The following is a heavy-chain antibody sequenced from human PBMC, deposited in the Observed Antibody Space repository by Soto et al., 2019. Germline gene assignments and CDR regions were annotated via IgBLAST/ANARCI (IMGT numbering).Heavy chain of an antibody. J-gene: IGHJ2*01. CDR2: MYHSGST. CDR3: ARHASTVSERRRHWYFDL. D-gene: IGHD1-1*01. Sequence: QVQLQESGPGLVKPSETLSLTCSVSGGSIRNYYWSWIRQPPGRGLEWIGYMYHSGSTYYNPSLKSRVSISVDTSNKQWSLKRTSVTAADSAVYYCARHASTVSERRRHWYFDLWGRGTLVTVSS. CDR1: GGSIRNYY. V-gene: IGHV4-59*08.